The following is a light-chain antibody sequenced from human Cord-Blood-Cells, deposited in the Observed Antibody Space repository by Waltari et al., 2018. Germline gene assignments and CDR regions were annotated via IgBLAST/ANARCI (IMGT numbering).Light chain of an antibody. CDR3: SSYAGSWV. J-gene: IGLJ3*02. CDR1: SSDVGGYNY. Sequence: VTISCTGTSSDVGGYNYVSWYQQHPGKAPKLMIYEVSKRPSGVPDRFSGSKSGNTASLTVSGLQAEDEADYYCSSYAGSWVFGGGTKLTVL. CDR2: EVS. V-gene: IGLV2-8*01.